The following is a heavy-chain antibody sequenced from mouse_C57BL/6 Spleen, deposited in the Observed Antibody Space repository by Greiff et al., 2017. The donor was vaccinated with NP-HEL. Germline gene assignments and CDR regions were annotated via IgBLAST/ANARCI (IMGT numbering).Heavy chain of an antibody. CDR1: GYSFTGYY. V-gene: IGHV1-42*01. J-gene: IGHJ3*01. CDR2: INPSTGGT. D-gene: IGHD2-4*01. Sequence: VQLQQSGPELVKPGASVKISCKASGYSFTGYYMNWVKQSPEKSLEWIGEINPSTGGTTYNQKFTAKATLTVDKSSSTAYMQLKSLTSEDSAVYYCARDYDYDPLFAYWGQGTLVTVSA. CDR3: ARDYDYDPLFAY.